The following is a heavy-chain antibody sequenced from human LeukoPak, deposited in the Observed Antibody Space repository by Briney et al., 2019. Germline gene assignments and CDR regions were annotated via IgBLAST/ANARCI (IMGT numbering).Heavy chain of an antibody. CDR3: ARLRGYCANGVCYVYWFDP. Sequence: PSETLSLTCTVSGGSISSSSYYWGWIRQPPGKGLEWIGSIYFSGSTYYNPSLKSRVTISVDTSKNQFSLKLSSVTAADTAVYYCARLRGYCANGVCYVYWFDPWGQGTLVAVSS. CDR2: IYFSGST. V-gene: IGHV4-39*07. D-gene: IGHD2-8*01. J-gene: IGHJ5*02. CDR1: GGSISSSSYY.